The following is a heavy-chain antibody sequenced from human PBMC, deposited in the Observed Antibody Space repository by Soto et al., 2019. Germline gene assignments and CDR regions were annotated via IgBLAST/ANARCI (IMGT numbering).Heavy chain of an antibody. J-gene: IGHJ5*02. CDR1: GFTFSSYA. D-gene: IGHD6-19*01. CDR3: AKDGYSSGWYKLSWFDP. Sequence: EVPLLESGGGLVQPGGSLRLSCAASGFTFSSYAMSWVRQAPGKGLEWVSAISGSGGSTYYADSVKGRFTISRDNSKNTLYLQMNSLRAEDTAVYYCAKDGYSSGWYKLSWFDPWGQGTLVTVSS. CDR2: ISGSGGST. V-gene: IGHV3-23*01.